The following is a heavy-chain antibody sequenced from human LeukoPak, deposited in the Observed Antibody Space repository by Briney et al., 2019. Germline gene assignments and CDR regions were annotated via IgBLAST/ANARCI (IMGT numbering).Heavy chain of an antibody. V-gene: IGHV4-39*01. CDR2: IYYSGST. D-gene: IGHD6-13*01. CDR1: GGSISSSSYY. CDR3: ARLVARQQLRLKGGYYFDY. J-gene: IGHJ4*02. Sequence: SETLSLTCTVSGGSISSSSYYWGWIRQPPGKGLEWIGSIYYSGSTYYNPSLKSRVTISVDTSKNQFSLKLSSVTAADTAVYYCARLVARQQLRLKGGYYFDYWGQGTLVTVSS.